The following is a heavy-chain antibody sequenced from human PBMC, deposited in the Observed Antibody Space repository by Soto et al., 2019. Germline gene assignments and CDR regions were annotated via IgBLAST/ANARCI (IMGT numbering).Heavy chain of an antibody. D-gene: IGHD1-26*01. CDR2: ISYDGSNK. CDR1: GFTFSSYA. Sequence: QVQLVESGGGVVQPGRSQRLSCAASGFTFSSYAMHWVRQAPGKGLEWVAVISYDGSNKYYADSVKGRFTISRDNSKNTLYLQMNSLRAEDTAVYYCARDKCHSGSSLDYWGQGTLVTVSS. V-gene: IGHV3-30-3*01. J-gene: IGHJ4*02. CDR3: ARDKCHSGSSLDY.